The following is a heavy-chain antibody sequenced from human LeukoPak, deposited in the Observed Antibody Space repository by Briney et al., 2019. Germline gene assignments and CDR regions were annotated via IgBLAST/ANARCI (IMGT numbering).Heavy chain of an antibody. J-gene: IGHJ4*02. CDR1: GFSLSTRGMC. Sequence: SGPTLVNPTQTLTLTCTFSGFSLSTRGMCVSWIRQPPGKALEWLARIDWDDDKCYSTSLKTRLTISKDTSKNQVVLTMTNMDPVDTATYYCARTYYYDSSGYPDYWGQGTLVTVSS. CDR2: IDWDDDK. V-gene: IGHV2-70*11. CDR3: ARTYYYDSSGYPDY. D-gene: IGHD3-22*01.